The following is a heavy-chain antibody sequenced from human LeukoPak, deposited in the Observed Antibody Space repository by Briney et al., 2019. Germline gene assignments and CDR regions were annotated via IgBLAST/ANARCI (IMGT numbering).Heavy chain of an antibody. CDR3: ARGTMTTVTYYFDY. CDR2: INHSGST. D-gene: IGHD4-17*01. CDR1: VGSFRGYY. J-gene: IGHJ4*02. Sequence: SETLSLTCAVYVGSFRGYYWSWIRQPPGKGLEWIGEINHSGSTNYNPSLKSRVTISVDTSKNQFSLKLSSVTAADTAVYYWARGTMTTVTYYFDYWGQGTLVTVSS. V-gene: IGHV4-34*01.